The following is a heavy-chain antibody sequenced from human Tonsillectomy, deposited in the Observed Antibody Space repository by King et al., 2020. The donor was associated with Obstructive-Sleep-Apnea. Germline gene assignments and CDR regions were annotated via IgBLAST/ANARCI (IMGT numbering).Heavy chain of an antibody. V-gene: IGHV4-39*07. CDR1: GGSISSSTSY. D-gene: IGHD6-13*01. CDR2: IYYSGST. J-gene: IGHJ6*02. Sequence: QLQESGPGLVKPSETLSLTCSVSGGSISSSTSYWAWIRQPPGKGLEWIGSIYYSGSTYYNPSLKSRVMISVDTSKNQFSLRLTSVTAPDTAVYFCARVIAAAADYDMDVWGQGTTVIVSS. CDR3: ARVIAAAADYDMDV.